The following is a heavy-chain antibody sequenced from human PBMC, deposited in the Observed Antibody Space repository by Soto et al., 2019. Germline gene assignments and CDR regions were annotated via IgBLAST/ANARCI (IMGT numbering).Heavy chain of an antibody. CDR1: GFAFSRYW. CDR3: ARVGQGRYYFGY. CDR2: INGDGSTT. Sequence: EVLLVESGGGSVQPGGSLKLSCAGSGFAFSRYWIHWVRQVPGKGLVWVSRINGDGSTTSYADSVKGRFTISRDNAKDTLYLQMNSLRAEDTALYYCARVGQGRYYFGYWGQGTLVTVSS. V-gene: IGHV3-74*01. J-gene: IGHJ4*02.